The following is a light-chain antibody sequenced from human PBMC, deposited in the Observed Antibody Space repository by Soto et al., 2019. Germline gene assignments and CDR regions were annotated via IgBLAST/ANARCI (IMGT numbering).Light chain of an antibody. V-gene: IGKV2-28*01. CDR2: LGS. Sequence: IVMTQSPLSLPVTPGEPASISCRSSQSLLHSNGYNYLDWYLQKPGQSPQLLIYLGSNRASGVPDRLSGSGSGTDCTLTISRVEAEDVGVYCCMQALQTPLTFGGWTKVEIK. J-gene: IGKJ4*01. CDR1: QSLLHSNGYNY. CDR3: MQALQTPLT.